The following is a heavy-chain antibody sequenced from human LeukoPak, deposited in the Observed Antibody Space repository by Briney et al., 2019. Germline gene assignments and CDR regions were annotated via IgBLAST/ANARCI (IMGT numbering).Heavy chain of an antibody. V-gene: IGHV4-34*01. Sequence: PSETLSLTCAVYGGSFSGYYWSWIRQPPGKGLEWIGEINHSGSTNYNPSLKSRVTISVDTSKNQFSLKLSSVTAADTAVYYCARRRYCSSTSCKHYYYYMDVWGKGTTVTVSS. J-gene: IGHJ6*03. CDR1: GGSFSGYY. CDR2: INHSGST. D-gene: IGHD2-2*01. CDR3: ARRRYCSSTSCKHYYYYMDV.